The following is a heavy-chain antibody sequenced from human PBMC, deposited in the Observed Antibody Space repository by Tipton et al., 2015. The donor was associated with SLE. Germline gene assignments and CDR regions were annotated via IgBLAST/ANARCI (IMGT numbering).Heavy chain of an antibody. Sequence: QVQLVQSGPEVKKPGASVKVSCKTSGYSFSNYYMHWVRQAPGEGLEWMGTIEPRGGSTSYAQKFQGRVTMTRDTSTSTLYMELSSLTSEDTATYYCAREGLAGDYVEGGFDYWGQGTLVAVSS. CDR2: IEPRGGST. V-gene: IGHV1-46*01. CDR3: AREGLAGDYVEGGFDY. J-gene: IGHJ4*02. D-gene: IGHD4-17*01. CDR1: GYSFSNYY.